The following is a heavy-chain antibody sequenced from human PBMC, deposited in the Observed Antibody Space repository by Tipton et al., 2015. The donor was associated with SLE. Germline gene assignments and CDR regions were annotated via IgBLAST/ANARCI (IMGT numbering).Heavy chain of an antibody. CDR3: ARGMDTQGGDTFDI. CDR1: GFTFSSYS. Sequence: GSLRLSCAASGFTFSSYSMNWVRQAPGKGLEWVSSISSSSSYIYYADSVKGRFTISRDNAKNSLYLQMNSLRAEDTAVYYCARGMDTQGGDTFDIWGQGTMVTVSS. CDR2: ISSSSSYI. D-gene: IGHD5-18*01. V-gene: IGHV3-21*01. J-gene: IGHJ3*02.